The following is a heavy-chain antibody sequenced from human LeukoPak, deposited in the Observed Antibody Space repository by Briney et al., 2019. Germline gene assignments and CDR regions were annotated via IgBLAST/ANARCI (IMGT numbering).Heavy chain of an antibody. V-gene: IGHV4-34*01. D-gene: IGHD1-1*01. CDR1: GGSFSGYY. Sequence: PSETLSLTCAVYGGSFSGYYWSWIRQPPGKGLEWIGEINHRGSTNYNPSLKSRVTISVDTSKNQFSLKLSSVTAADTAVYYCARGISTGTATSYYGMDVWGQGTTVTVSS. CDR3: ARGISTGTATSYYGMDV. CDR2: INHRGST. J-gene: IGHJ6*02.